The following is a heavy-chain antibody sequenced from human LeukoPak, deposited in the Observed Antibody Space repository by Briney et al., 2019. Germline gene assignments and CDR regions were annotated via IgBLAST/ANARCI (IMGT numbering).Heavy chain of an antibody. D-gene: IGHD3-3*01. J-gene: IGHJ5*02. V-gene: IGHV1-69*01. CDR1: GGTFSSYA. Sequence: ASVKVSCKASGGTFSSYAISWVRQAPGQGLEWMGGIIPIFGTANYAQKFQGRVTITADESTSTAYMELSSLRSEDTVVYYCARGLSDIAAYYDLQNWFDPWGQGTLVTVSS. CDR3: ARGLSDIAAYYDLQNWFDP. CDR2: IIPIFGTA.